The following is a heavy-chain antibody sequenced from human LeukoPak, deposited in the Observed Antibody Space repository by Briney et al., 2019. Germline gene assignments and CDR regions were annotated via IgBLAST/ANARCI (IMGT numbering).Heavy chain of an antibody. D-gene: IGHD2-15*01. CDR1: GYSFTSYW. CDR2: IYPGDSDT. V-gene: IGHV5-51*01. J-gene: IGHJ6*03. CDR3: ARQAVVAARYYYYMDV. Sequence: GESLKISCKSSGYSFTSYWIGWVRQMPGKGLEWMGIIYPGDSDTRYSPSFQGQVTISADKSISTAYLQWSSLKASDTAMYYCARQAVVAARYYYYMDVWGKGTTVTVSS.